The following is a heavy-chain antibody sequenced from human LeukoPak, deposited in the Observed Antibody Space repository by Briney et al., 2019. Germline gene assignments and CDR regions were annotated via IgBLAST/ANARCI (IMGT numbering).Heavy chain of an antibody. V-gene: IGHV3-74*01. CDR2: INSDGSST. Sequence: HPGGSLRLSCAASGFTFSSYWMHWVRQAPGKGLVWVSRINSDGSSTSYADSVKGRFTISRDNAKNTLYLQMNSLRAEDTAVYYCASPSIYSNLIDYWGQGTLVTVSS. J-gene: IGHJ4*02. CDR3: ASPSIYSNLIDY. D-gene: IGHD4-11*01. CDR1: GFTFSSYW.